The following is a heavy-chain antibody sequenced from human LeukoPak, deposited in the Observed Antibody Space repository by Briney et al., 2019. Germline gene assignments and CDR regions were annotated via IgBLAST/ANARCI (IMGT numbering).Heavy chain of an antibody. Sequence: SETLSLTCTVSGGSISSYYWSWIRRPPGKGLEWIGYIYYSGSTNYNPSLKSRVTISVDTSKNQFSLKLSSVTAADTAVYYCARQGYYGSPFDYWGQGTLVTVSS. CDR1: GGSISSYY. D-gene: IGHD3-10*01. V-gene: IGHV4-59*08. J-gene: IGHJ4*02. CDR3: ARQGYYGSPFDY. CDR2: IYYSGST.